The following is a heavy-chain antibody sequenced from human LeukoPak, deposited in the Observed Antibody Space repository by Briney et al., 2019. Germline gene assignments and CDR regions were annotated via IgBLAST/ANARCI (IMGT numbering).Heavy chain of an antibody. CDR1: GFTFSSYG. Sequence: GGSLRLSCAASGFTFSSYGMHWVRQAPGKGLEWVAFIRYDGSNKYYADSVKGRFTISRDNSKNTLYLQMNSLRAEDTAVYYCAESGYSSGWSFDWFDPWGQGTLVTVSS. CDR3: AESGYSSGWSFDWFDP. J-gene: IGHJ5*02. CDR2: IRYDGSNK. D-gene: IGHD6-19*01. V-gene: IGHV3-30*02.